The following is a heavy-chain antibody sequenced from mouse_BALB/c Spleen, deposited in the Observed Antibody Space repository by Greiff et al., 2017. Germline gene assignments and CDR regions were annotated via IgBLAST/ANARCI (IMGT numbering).Heavy chain of an antibody. CDR1: GFAFSSYD. CDR2: ISSGGGST. V-gene: IGHV5-12-1*01. CDR3: ASAGGYYFDY. J-gene: IGHJ2*01. Sequence: EVKVEESGGGLVKPGGSLKLSCAASGFAFSSYDMSWVRQTPEKRLEWVAYISSGGGSTYYPDTVKGRFTISRDNAKNTLYLQMSSLKSEDTAMYYCASAGGYYFDYWGQGTTLTVSS.